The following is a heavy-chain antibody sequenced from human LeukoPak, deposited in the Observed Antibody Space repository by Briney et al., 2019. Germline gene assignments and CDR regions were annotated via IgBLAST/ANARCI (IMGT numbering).Heavy chain of an antibody. Sequence: SETLSLTCTVSGVSISSSSYYWGWIRQPPGMGLEYIGSIYYNGNTYYNPSLKSRVSMSVDTSKNEFSLKLSSVTAADTAVYYCARRPLGVSTLFDYWGQGTLVTVSS. V-gene: IGHV4-39*01. CDR2: IYYNGNT. CDR1: GVSISSSSYY. D-gene: IGHD3-10*01. CDR3: ARRPLGVSTLFDY. J-gene: IGHJ4*02.